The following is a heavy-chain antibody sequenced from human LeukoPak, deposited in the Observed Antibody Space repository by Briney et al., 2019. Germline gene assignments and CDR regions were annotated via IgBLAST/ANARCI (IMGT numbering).Heavy chain of an antibody. J-gene: IGHJ4*02. V-gene: IGHV3-23*01. CDR2: ISGSGGRT. CDR3: AKRGVVIRVILVGFYKEAYYFDS. D-gene: IGHD3-22*01. CDR1: GITLSNYG. Sequence: PGGSLRLSCAVSGITLSNYGMSLVRQAPGNGLEWVAGISGSGGRTNYADAVKGRFTISRDNAKNTLFLQMNSLRVEDTGVYFCAKRGVVIRVILVGFYKEAYYFDSWGQGALVTVSS.